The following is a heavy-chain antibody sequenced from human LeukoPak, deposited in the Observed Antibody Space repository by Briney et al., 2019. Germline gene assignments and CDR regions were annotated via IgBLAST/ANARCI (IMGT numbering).Heavy chain of an antibody. CDR3: ARDALPYSSSWYFYY. CDR1: GYTLTELS. D-gene: IGHD6-13*01. J-gene: IGHJ4*02. V-gene: IGHV1-24*01. Sequence: ASVKVSCKVSGYTLTELSMHWVRQAPGKGLEWMGGFDPEDSETIYAQKFQGRVTMTEDTSTDTAYMELSSLRSEDTAVYYCARDALPYSSSWYFYYWGQGTLVTVSS. CDR2: FDPEDSET.